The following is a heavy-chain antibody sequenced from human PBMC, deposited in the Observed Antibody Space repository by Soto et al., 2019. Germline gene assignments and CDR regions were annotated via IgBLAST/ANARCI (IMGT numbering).Heavy chain of an antibody. CDR2: MYSTGST. V-gene: IGHV4-39*01. J-gene: IGHJ5*02. CDR1: GDSIGSVKYH. CDR3: ARRPVRGGNSGVGFDP. D-gene: IGHD2-15*01. Sequence: SETLSLTCTVSGDSIGSVKYHWGWIRQSPGKGLEWIGSMYSTGSTQYNPSLKSRVTMSVDTSTNQFSLKLRSVTAADTATYYCARRPVRGGNSGVGFDPWGQGTLVTVSS.